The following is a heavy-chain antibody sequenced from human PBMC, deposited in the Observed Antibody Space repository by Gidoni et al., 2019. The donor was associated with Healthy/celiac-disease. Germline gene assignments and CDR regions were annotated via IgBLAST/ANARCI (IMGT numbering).Heavy chain of an antibody. Sequence: EVQLVESGGGLVKPGGSLRLSCAASGFTVSSNYMSWVRQAPGKGLEWVSVIYSGGSTYYADSVKGRFTISRDNSKNTLYLQMNSLRAEDTAVYYCARHSVDTAMAPDYWGQGTLVTVSS. D-gene: IGHD5-18*01. CDR1: GFTVSSNY. CDR3: ARHSVDTAMAPDY. V-gene: IGHV3-66*04. J-gene: IGHJ4*02. CDR2: IYSGGST.